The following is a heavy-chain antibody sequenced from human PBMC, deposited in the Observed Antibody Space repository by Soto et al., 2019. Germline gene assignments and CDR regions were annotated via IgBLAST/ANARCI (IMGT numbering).Heavy chain of an antibody. CDR1: GFTFTSYA. CDR3: ARDFTGWPPDGGDS. CDR2: ISASNHKT. D-gene: IGHD3-16*01. V-gene: IGHV1-18*01. Sequence: QVNLVQSGAEVKMPGASVKVSCKASGFTFTSYAITWVRQAPGQGLEWMGWISASNHKTKYAQNFQGRVTMTTDSSTSTAYMELGSLTFDDTAIYFCARDFTGWPPDGGDSWGQGTLLTVSA. J-gene: IGHJ4*02.